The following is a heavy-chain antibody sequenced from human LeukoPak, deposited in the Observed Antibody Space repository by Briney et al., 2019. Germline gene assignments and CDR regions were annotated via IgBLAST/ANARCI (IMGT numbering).Heavy chain of an antibody. CDR2: ISDSGGTT. CDR3: AKDARRYSGWYFFDH. V-gene: IGHV3-23*01. J-gene: IGHJ4*02. D-gene: IGHD6-19*01. Sequence: GGSLRLSCVASGFTFSNLAMGWVRQAPGKGLEWVTVISDSGGTTYYADSVKGRFTISRGNSRNTLYLQMNSLRVDDTAVYYCAKDARRYSGWYFFDHWGQGTLVTVSS. CDR1: GFTFSNLA.